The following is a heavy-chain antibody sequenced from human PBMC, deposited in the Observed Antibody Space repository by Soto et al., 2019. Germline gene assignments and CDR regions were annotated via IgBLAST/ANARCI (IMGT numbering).Heavy chain of an antibody. CDR3: ASPVVVVPAAIPDYYYGMDV. D-gene: IGHD2-2*02. CDR1: GFTFSSYS. J-gene: IGHJ6*02. Sequence: GGSLRLSCAASGFTFSSYSMNWVRQAPWKGLEWVSSISSSSSYIYYADSVKGRFTISRDNAKNSLYLQMNSLRAEDTAVYYCASPVVVVPAAIPDYYYGMDVWGQGTTVTVSS. CDR2: ISSSSSYI. V-gene: IGHV3-21*01.